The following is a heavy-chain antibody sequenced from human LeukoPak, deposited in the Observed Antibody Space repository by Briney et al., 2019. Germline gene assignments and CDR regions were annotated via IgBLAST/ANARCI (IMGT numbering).Heavy chain of an antibody. CDR3: ARAMGGYSYGSGYYYMDV. J-gene: IGHJ6*03. V-gene: IGHV4-34*01. CDR2: INHSGST. D-gene: IGHD5-18*01. Sequence: SETLSLTSAVYGGSFSGYYWSWIRQPPGKGLEWIGEINHSGSTNYNPSLKSRVTISVDTSKNQFFLKLSSVTAADTAVYYCARAMGGYSYGSGYYYMDVWGKGATVTVSS. CDR1: GGSFSGYY.